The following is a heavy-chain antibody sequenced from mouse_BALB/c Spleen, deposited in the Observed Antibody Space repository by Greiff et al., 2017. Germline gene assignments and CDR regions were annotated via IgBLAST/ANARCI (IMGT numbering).Heavy chain of an antibody. CDR2: INPGSGGT. CDR1: GYAFTNYL. Sequence: LVESGAELVRPGTSVKVSCKASGYAFTNYLIEWVKQRPGQGLEWIGVINPGSGGTNYNEKFKGKATLTADKSSSTAYMQLSSLTSDDSAVYFCARSSAMDYWGQGTSVTVSS. V-gene: IGHV1-54*03. J-gene: IGHJ4*01. CDR3: ARSSAMDY.